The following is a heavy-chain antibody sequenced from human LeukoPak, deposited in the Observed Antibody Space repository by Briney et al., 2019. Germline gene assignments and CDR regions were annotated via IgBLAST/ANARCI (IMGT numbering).Heavy chain of an antibody. D-gene: IGHD3-22*01. Sequence: SETLSLTCTVSGGSISSYYWSWIRQPPGKGLEWIGYIYYSGSTNYNPSLKSRVTISVDTSKNQFSLKLSSVTAADTAVYYCARMYYYDSSGEWFDPWGQGTLVTVFS. CDR2: IYYSGST. J-gene: IGHJ5*02. CDR1: GGSISSYY. CDR3: ARMYYYDSSGEWFDP. V-gene: IGHV4-59*01.